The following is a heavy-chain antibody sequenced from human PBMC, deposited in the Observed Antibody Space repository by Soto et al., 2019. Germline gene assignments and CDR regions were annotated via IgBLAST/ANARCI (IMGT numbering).Heavy chain of an antibody. V-gene: IGHV4-34*01. CDR3: ARAREGYDV. Sequence: PSETLSLTCAVYGGSFSGYYWSWIRQPPGKGLEWIGEINHSGSTNYNPSLKSRVTISVDTSKNQFSLKLSSVTAADTAVYYCARAREGYDVWGQGTTVTVSS. J-gene: IGHJ6*02. CDR2: INHSGST. D-gene: IGHD1-1*01. CDR1: GGSFSGYY.